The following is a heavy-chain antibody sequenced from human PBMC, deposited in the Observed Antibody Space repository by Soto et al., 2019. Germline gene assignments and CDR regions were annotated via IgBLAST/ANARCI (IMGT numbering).Heavy chain of an antibody. V-gene: IGHV3-30-3*02. CDR3: AKSSSGLRDYFDS. Sequence: PGGSLRLSCAVSGFTLSTFAMLWVRQAPGKGLEWVATTSYDGLNTFYGESVRGRFSISRDTSKNTLFLQMNSLKTEDTAVYYCAKSSSGLRDYFDSWGRGTLVTV. D-gene: IGHD3-10*01. J-gene: IGHJ4*02. CDR1: GFTLSTFA. CDR2: TSYDGLNT.